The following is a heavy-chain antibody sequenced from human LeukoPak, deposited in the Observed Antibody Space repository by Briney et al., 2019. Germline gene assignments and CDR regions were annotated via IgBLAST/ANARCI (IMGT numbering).Heavy chain of an antibody. V-gene: IGHV4-39*07. J-gene: IGHJ5*02. D-gene: IGHD3-10*01. CDR3: AREESMVRGTSWFDP. CDR2: IYYSGSA. Sequence: SGTLSLTCAVSGGSISSSTYYWGWIRQPPGKGLEWIGTIYYSGSAIYNPSLKSRVTISVDTSKNQFSLKMSSVTAADTAVYYCAREESMVRGTSWFDPWGQGTLVTVS. CDR1: GGSISSSTYY.